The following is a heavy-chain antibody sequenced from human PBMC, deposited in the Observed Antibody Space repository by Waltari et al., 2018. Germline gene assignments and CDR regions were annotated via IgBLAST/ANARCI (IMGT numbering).Heavy chain of an antibody. J-gene: IGHJ3*02. V-gene: IGHV4-4*07. CDR3: ARDIEYSSSSFAFDI. D-gene: IGHD6-6*01. Sequence: QVQLQESGPGLVKPSETLSLTCTVPGGSISSYYWSWMRQPAGKGLEWIGRIYTSGSTNYNPSLKSRVTMSVDTSKNQFSLKLSSVTAADTAVYYCARDIEYSSSSFAFDIWGQGTMVTVSS. CDR1: GGSISSYY. CDR2: IYTSGST.